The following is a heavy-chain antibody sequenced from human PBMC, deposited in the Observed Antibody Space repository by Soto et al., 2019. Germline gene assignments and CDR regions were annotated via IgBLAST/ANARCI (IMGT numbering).Heavy chain of an antibody. V-gene: IGHV3-21*01. CDR1: GFTFSSYS. J-gene: IGHJ6*02. CDR3: ARDSYAGYSSSSNYYYYGMDV. CDR2: ISSSSSYI. Sequence: PGGSLRLSCVASGFTFSSYSMNWVRQAPGKGLEWVSSISSSSSYIYYADSVKGRFTISRDNAKNSLYLQMNSLRAEDTAVYYCARDSYAGYSSSSNYYYYGMDVWGQGTTVTVSS. D-gene: IGHD6-6*01.